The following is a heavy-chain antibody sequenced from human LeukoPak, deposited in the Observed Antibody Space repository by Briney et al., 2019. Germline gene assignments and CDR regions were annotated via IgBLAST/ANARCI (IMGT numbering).Heavy chain of an antibody. Sequence: SETLSLTCAVYGGSFSGYYWSWIRQPPGKGLEWIGYIYYSGSTNYNPSLKSRVTISVDTSKNQFSLKLSSVTAADTAVYYCASQSWDSSGYYFDYWGQGTLVTVSS. CDR3: ASQSWDSSGYYFDY. D-gene: IGHD3-22*01. J-gene: IGHJ4*02. V-gene: IGHV4-59*01. CDR1: GGSFSGYY. CDR2: IYYSGST.